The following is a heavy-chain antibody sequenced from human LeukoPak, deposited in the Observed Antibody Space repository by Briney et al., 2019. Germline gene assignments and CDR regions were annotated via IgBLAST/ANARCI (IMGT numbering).Heavy chain of an antibody. V-gene: IGHV4-34*01. D-gene: IGHD2-15*01. CDR2: INHSGST. J-gene: IGHJ4*02. CDR1: GGSFSGYY. CDR3: ARGSDGYSSGGSCYSINYFDY. Sequence: PSETLSLTCAVYGGSFSGYYWSWIRQPPGKGLEWIGEINHSGSTNYNPSLKSRVTISVDTSKNQFSLKLSSVTAADTAVYYCARGSDGYSSGGSCYSINYFDYWGQGTLVTVSS.